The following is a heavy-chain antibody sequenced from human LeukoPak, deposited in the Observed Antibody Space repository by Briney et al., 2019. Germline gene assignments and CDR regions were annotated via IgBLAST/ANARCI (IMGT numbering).Heavy chain of an antibody. V-gene: IGHV3-23*01. CDR1: GFTFSSYA. Sequence: GGSLRLSCAASGFTFSSYAMTWVRQAPGKGLEWVSTISGSGGSTYYADSVKGRFTISRDNSKNTLYLQMSSLRAEDTAVYSCAKVMTRTMVRGVPPSDYWGQGTLVTVSS. CDR2: ISGSGGST. CDR3: AKVMTRTMVRGVPPSDY. J-gene: IGHJ4*02. D-gene: IGHD3-10*01.